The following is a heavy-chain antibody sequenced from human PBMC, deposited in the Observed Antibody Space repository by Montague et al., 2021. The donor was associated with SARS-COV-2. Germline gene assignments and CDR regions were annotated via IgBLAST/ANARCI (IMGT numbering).Heavy chain of an antibody. Sequence: CAISGDSVSSNIATWNWIRQSPSRGLERLGRTYYRSKWYNDYAVSVKSRVIINPDTSNNRTSLQLNSVTPEDTAVYYCARAYCGGDCYFYWYFGLWGRGTLVTVSS. D-gene: IGHD2-21*02. CDR3: ARAYCGGDCYFYWYFGL. V-gene: IGHV6-1*01. CDR1: GDSVSSNIAT. CDR2: TYYRSKWYN. J-gene: IGHJ2*01.